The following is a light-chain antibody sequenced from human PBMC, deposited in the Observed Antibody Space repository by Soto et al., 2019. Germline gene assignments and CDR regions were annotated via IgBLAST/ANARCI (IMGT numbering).Light chain of an antibody. CDR1: SSDVGSYNL. CDR3: CSYAGSSSNYV. V-gene: IGLV2-23*02. Sequence: QSALTQPASVSGSPGKSITISCTGTSSDVGSYNLVSWYQQHPGKAPKLMIYEVSKRPSGVSNRFSGSKSGNTASLTISGLQAEDEADYYCCSYAGSSSNYVFGTGTKVTVL. J-gene: IGLJ1*01. CDR2: EVS.